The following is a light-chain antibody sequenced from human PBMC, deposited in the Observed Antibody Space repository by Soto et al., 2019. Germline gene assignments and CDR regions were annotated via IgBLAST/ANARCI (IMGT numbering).Light chain of an antibody. CDR3: MQALQTPLT. CDR2: LGS. V-gene: IGKV2-28*01. CDR1: QSLLHRTGYNY. Sequence: DIVMTQSPLSLHVIPGEPASISCRSSQSLLHRTGYNYLDWYLQKPGQSPQLLIYLGSSRASGVPDRFSGSGSGTNFTLKITKVEAEDVGVYYCMQALQTPLTFGGGTKVEI. J-gene: IGKJ4*01.